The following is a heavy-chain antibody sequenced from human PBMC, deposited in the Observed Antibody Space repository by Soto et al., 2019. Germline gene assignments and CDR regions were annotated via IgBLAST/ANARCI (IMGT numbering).Heavy chain of an antibody. CDR2: ISYDGSNK. Sequence: GGSLRLSCAASGFTFSSYGMHWVRQAPGKGLEWVAVISYDGSNKYYADSVKGRFTISRDNSKNTLYLQMNSLRAEDTAVYYCAKEARDYSSLAYNWFDPWGQGTLVTVSS. V-gene: IGHV3-30*18. J-gene: IGHJ5*02. CDR1: GFTFSSYG. D-gene: IGHD4-4*01. CDR3: AKEARDYSSLAYNWFDP.